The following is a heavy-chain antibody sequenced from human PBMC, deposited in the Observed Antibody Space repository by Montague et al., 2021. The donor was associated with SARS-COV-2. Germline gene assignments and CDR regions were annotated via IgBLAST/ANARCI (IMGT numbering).Heavy chain of an antibody. V-gene: IGHV4-59*01. CDR1: GGPINGYY. CDR3: ARDLSRAFCEGDSCYSETWFDP. CDR2: IYQTGST. Sequence: SETLSLTSTVSGGPINGYYWTWVRQSPGKGLEWIGYIYQTGSTKYNPSLNSRATMSLDTSNNQFSLKLTSVTAADSAIYYCARDLSRAFCEGDSCYSETWFDPWGQGALVSVSS. J-gene: IGHJ5*02. D-gene: IGHD2-15*01.